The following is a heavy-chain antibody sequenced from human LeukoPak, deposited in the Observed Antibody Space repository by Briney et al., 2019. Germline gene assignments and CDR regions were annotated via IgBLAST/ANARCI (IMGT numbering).Heavy chain of an antibody. V-gene: IGHV3-23*01. CDR2: ISGSGGST. Sequence: PGGSLRLSCAASGFTFSSYAMSWVRQAPGKGLEWVSAISGSGGSTYYADSVKGRFTISRDNSKNTLYLQMNSLRAEDTAVYYCAKDPDSSGYMWYFDYWGQGTLVTVSS. D-gene: IGHD3-22*01. CDR3: AKDPDSSGYMWYFDY. CDR1: GFTFSSYA. J-gene: IGHJ4*02.